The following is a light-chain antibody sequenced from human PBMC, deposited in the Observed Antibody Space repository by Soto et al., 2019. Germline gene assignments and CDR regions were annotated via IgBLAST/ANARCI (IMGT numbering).Light chain of an antibody. CDR1: QGIDNY. CDR3: QQYIAYPLT. CDR2: AAS. J-gene: IGKJ4*01. V-gene: IGKV1-16*01. Sequence: DIQMTQSPSSLSASVGDRVTITCRASQGIDNYLAWFQQEPGKAPKSLIHAASSLQSGVPSRFSGSRFGTDFTLTISSLQPEDSATYYCQQYIAYPLTFGGGTKVETK.